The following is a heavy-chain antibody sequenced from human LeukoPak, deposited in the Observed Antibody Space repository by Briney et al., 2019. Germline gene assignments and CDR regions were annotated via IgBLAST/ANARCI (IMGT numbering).Heavy chain of an antibody. D-gene: IGHD3-10*01. CDR2: INHSGST. V-gene: IGHV4-34*01. CDR1: GGSFSGYY. J-gene: IGHJ4*02. CDR3: ARHGITMVRGVIN. Sequence: PSETLSLTCAVYGGSFSGYYWSWIRQPPGKGLEWIGEINHSGSTNYNPSLKSRVTISVDTSKNQFSLKLSSVTAADTAVYYCARHGITMVRGVINWGQGTLVTVSS.